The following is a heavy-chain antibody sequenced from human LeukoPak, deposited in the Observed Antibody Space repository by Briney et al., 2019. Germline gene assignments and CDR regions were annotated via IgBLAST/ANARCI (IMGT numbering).Heavy chain of an antibody. Sequence: GGSLRLSCAASGFTFSSYEMNWVRQAPGKGLEWVSYISSSGSTIYYADSVKGRFTISRDNAKNSLYLQMNSLRAEDTAVYYCARDPYYDSSGYAGYWGQGTLVTVSS. V-gene: IGHV3-48*03. CDR3: ARDPYYDSSGYAGY. D-gene: IGHD3-22*01. J-gene: IGHJ4*02. CDR2: ISSSGSTI. CDR1: GFTFSSYE.